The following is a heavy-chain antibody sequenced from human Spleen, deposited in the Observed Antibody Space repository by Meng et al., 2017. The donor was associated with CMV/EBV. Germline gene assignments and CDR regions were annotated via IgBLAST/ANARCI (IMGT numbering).Heavy chain of an antibody. CDR2: INHSGST. J-gene: IGHJ6*02. CDR3: AGYCTNNGCRYFYHGMAV. V-gene: IGHV4-34*01. D-gene: IGHD2-8*01. CDR1: GGSFSGYY. Sequence: SETLSLTCAVYGGSFSGYYWSWIRQPPGKGLEWIGEINHSGSTNYNPSLKSRVTISVDTSKNQFSLRLSSVTAADTAVYYCAGYCTNNGCRYFYHGMAVWGQGTTVTISS.